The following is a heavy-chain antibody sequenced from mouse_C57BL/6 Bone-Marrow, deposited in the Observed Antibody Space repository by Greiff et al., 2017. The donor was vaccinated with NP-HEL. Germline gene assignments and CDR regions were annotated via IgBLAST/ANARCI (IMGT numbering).Heavy chain of an antibody. CDR1: GYTFTDYY. V-gene: IGHV1-19*01. CDR2: INPYNGGT. CDR3: ARFFYDYGDWYFDV. Sequence: VQLQQSGPVLVKPGASVKMSCKASGYTFTDYYMNWVKQSHGKSLEWIGVINPYNGGTSYNQKFKGKATLTVDKSSSTAYMELNSLTSEDSAVYYCARFFYDYGDWYFDVWGTGTTVTVSS. D-gene: IGHD2-4*01. J-gene: IGHJ1*03.